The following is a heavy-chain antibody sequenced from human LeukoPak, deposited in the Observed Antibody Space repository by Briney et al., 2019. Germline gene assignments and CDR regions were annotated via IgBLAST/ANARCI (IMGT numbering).Heavy chain of an antibody. V-gene: IGHV3-23*01. CDR3: AKMVHTEQWLVPFDY. CDR2: ISGSGGST. J-gene: IGHJ4*02. CDR1: GFTFSNFA. D-gene: IGHD6-19*01. Sequence: GGSLSLSCAASGFTFSNFAMNWVREAPGKGGEWVSTISGSGGSTYYADSVKGRFTISRDNSKNTLYLQMNSLRAEDTAVYYCAKMVHTEQWLVPFDYWGQGTLVTVSS.